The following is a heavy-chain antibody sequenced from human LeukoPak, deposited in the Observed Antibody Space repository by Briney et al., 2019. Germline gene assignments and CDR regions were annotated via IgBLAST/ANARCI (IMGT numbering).Heavy chain of an antibody. Sequence: GGSLRLSCAASGFTFSSYGMHWVRQAPGKGLEWVAVISYDGTNKYYADSVKGRFTISRDNSKNTLYLQMNSLRAEDTAVYYCAKEQQLVRPSDAFDIWGQGTMVTVSS. CDR1: GFTFSSYG. V-gene: IGHV3-30*18. D-gene: IGHD6-13*01. CDR3: AKEQQLVRPSDAFDI. J-gene: IGHJ3*02. CDR2: ISYDGTNK.